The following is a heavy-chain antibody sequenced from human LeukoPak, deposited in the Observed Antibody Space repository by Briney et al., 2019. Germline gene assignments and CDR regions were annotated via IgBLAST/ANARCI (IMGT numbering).Heavy chain of an antibody. CDR3: ARGQSHCGGDCYSGHFDY. Sequence: PSETLSLTCAVYGGSFSGYYWSWIRQPPGKGLEWIGEINHSGSTNYNPSLKSRVTISVDTSKNQFSLKLSSVTAADTAAYYCARGQSHCGGDCYSGHFDYWGQGTLVTVSS. D-gene: IGHD2-21*02. V-gene: IGHV4-34*01. CDR2: INHSGST. CDR1: GGSFSGYY. J-gene: IGHJ4*02.